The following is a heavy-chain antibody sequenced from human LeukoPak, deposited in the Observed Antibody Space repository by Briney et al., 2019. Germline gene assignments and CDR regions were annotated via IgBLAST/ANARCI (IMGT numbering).Heavy chain of an antibody. CDR1: GGTFSSYA. D-gene: IGHD3-22*01. V-gene: IGHV1-69*04. CDR2: IIPILGIA. J-gene: IGHJ4*02. Sequence: SVKVSCKASGGTFSSYAISWVRQAPGQGLEWMGRIIPILGIANYAQKFQGRVTITADKSTSTAYMELSSLRSEDTAVYYCAINPASYDSSGYYDYWGQGTLVTVSS. CDR3: AINPASYDSSGYYDY.